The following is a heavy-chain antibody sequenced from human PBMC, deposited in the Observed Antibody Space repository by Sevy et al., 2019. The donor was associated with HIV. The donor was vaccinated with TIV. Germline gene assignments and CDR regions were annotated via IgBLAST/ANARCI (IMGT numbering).Heavy chain of an antibody. V-gene: IGHV1-18*01. D-gene: IGHD6-19*01. CDR2: ISAYNGNT. Sequence: ASVKVSCKASGYTFTSYGISWVRQAPGQGLEWMGWISAYNGNTNYAQKLQGRVTMTTDTSTRTAYMELRCLRSDDTAVYYSARAPRAPAGIAVAGANTLDYWGQGTRVTVSS. CDR1: GYTFTSYG. CDR3: ARAPRAPAGIAVAGANTLDY. J-gene: IGHJ4*02.